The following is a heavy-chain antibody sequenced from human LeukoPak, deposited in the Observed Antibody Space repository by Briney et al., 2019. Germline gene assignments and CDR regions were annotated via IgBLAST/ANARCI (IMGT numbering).Heavy chain of an antibody. J-gene: IGHJ6*02. D-gene: IGHD6-6*01. CDR3: ATVPAARDYYYYGMDV. V-gene: IGHV4-34*01. CDR1: GGSFGGYY. CDR2: INHSGST. Sequence: SETLSLTCAVYGGSFGGYYWSWIRQPPGKGLEWIGEINHSGSTNYNPSLKSRVTISVDTSKNQFSLKLSSVTAADTAVYYCATVPAARDYYYYGMDVWGQGTTVTVSS.